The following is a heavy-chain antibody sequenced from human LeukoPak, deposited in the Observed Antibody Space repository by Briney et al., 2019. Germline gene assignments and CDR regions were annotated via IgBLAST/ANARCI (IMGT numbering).Heavy chain of an antibody. Sequence: SETLSLTCAVSGGSISSSNWWSWVRQPPGKGLEWIGEIYHSGSTNYNPSLKSRVTISVDKSKNQFSLQLNSVTPEDTAVYYCARGANSSGWSFDYWGQGTLVTVSS. J-gene: IGHJ4*02. CDR1: GGSISSSNW. V-gene: IGHV4-4*02. CDR2: IYHSGST. D-gene: IGHD6-19*01. CDR3: ARGANSSGWSFDY.